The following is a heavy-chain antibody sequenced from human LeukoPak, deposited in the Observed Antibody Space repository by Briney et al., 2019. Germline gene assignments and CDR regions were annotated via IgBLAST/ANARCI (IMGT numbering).Heavy chain of an antibody. V-gene: IGHV4-59*11. J-gene: IGHJ6*03. D-gene: IGHD2-15*01. CDR2: IYYSGST. CDR3: ARVGGRGDMDV. CDR1: GDSISSHY. Sequence: SETLSLTCTVSGDSISSHYWSWIRQPPGKGLEWIGYIYYSGSTNYNPSLKSRVTISVDTSKNQFSLKLSSVTAADTAVYYCARVGGRGDMDVWGKGTTVTVSS.